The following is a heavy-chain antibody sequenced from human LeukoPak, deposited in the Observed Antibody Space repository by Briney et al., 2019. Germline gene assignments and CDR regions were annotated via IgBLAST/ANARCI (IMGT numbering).Heavy chain of an antibody. CDR2: IYPGDSDT. Sequence: GESLKISCKGSGYSFTSYWIGWVRQMPGKGLEWMGIIYPGDSDTRYSPSFQGQVTISADKSISSAYLQWSSLKASDTAMYYCARDRGDCSSTSCYTGGDYWGQGTQITVPS. CDR1: GYSFTSYW. CDR3: ARDRGDCSSTSCYTGGDY. V-gene: IGHV5-51*01. J-gene: IGHJ4*02. D-gene: IGHD2-2*02.